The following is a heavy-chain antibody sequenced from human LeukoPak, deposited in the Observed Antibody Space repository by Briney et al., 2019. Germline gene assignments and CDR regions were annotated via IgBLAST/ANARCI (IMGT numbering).Heavy chain of an antibody. CDR3: ARDLKFQAWRNYYYYMDV. Sequence: SETLSLTCTVSGGSISSYYWSWIRQPAGKGLEWIGRIYTSGSTNYNPSLKSRVTMSVDTSKNQFSLKLSSVTAADTAVYYCARDLKFQAWRNYYYYMDVWGKGTTVTVSS. CDR2: IYTSGST. D-gene: IGHD3-3*01. V-gene: IGHV4-4*07. CDR1: GGSISSYY. J-gene: IGHJ6*03.